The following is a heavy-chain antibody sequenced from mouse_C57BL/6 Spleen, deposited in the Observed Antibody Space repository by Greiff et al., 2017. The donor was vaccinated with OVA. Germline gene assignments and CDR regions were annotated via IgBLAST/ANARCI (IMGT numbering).Heavy chain of an antibody. CDR1: GYTFTSYW. CDR3: ALLRPPYYAMDY. D-gene: IGHD1-2*01. V-gene: IGHV1-74*01. CDR2: IHPSDSDT. J-gene: IGHJ4*01. Sequence: QVQLQQPGAELVKPGASVKVSCKASGYTFTSYWMHWVKQRPGQGLEWIGRIHPSDSDTNYNQKFTGKATLTVDKSSSTAYMQLRSLTSEDSAVYYCALLRPPYYAMDYWGQGTSVTVSS.